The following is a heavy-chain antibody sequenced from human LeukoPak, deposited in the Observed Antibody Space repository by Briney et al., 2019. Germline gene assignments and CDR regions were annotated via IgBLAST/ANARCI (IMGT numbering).Heavy chain of an antibody. CDR3: TTYFVVVVAATRYFQH. CDR2: ISYDGSNK. CDR1: GFTFSSYA. D-gene: IGHD2-15*01. Sequence: GGSLRLSCAASGFTFSSYAMHWVRQAPGKGLEWVAVISYDGSNKYYADSVKGRFTISRDDSKNTLYLQMNSLKTEDTAVYYCTTYFVVVVAATRYFQHWGQGTLVTVSS. J-gene: IGHJ1*01. V-gene: IGHV3-30-3*01.